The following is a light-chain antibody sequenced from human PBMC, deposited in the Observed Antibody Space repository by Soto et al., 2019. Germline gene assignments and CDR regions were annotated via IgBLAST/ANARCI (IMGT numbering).Light chain of an antibody. J-gene: IGLJ2*01. V-gene: IGLV3-21*04. Sequence: SYELTQPPSVSVAPGKTARITCGGANIGSKSVHWYQQKPGQAPVLVIYYDSDRPSGIPERFSGSNSGNTATLTISRVEAGDEADHYCQVWDSSSDHVVFGGGTKVTVL. CDR1: NIGSKS. CDR2: YDS. CDR3: QVWDSSSDHVV.